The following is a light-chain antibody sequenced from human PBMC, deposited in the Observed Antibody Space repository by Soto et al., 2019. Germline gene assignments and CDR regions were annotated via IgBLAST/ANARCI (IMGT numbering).Light chain of an antibody. CDR1: QSVNIY. CDR2: DAS. V-gene: IGKV3-20*01. CDR3: QQYGSSPTT. J-gene: IGKJ1*01. Sequence: EIVLTQSPATLSLSPGERATLSCRASQSVNIYLAWYQQKPGQAPRLLIYDASSRATGVPDRFSGSGSGTDFTLTISRLEPEDFAVYYCQQYGSSPTTFGQGTKVDIK.